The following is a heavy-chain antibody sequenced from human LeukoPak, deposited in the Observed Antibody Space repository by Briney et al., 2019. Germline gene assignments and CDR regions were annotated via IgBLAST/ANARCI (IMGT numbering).Heavy chain of an antibody. D-gene: IGHD6-13*01. V-gene: IGHV3-48*01. Sequence: GGSLRLSCAASGFTFSNYNINWVRQAPGKGLEWVSYISDNTGTIYYADSVQGRFAISRDNAKNSLFLQMNSLRAEDTAVYYCARVGYSSSFDLWGQGTLVTVSS. CDR3: ARVGYSSSFDL. CDR2: ISDNTGTI. CDR1: GFTFSNYN. J-gene: IGHJ4*02.